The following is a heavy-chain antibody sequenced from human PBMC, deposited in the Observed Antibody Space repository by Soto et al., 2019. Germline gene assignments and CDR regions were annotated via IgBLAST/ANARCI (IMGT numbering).Heavy chain of an antibody. D-gene: IGHD5-18*01. CDR3: ARIQTAMVYYYYSGMDV. CDR1: GFSLSNARMG. CDR2: IFSNDER. J-gene: IGHJ6*02. V-gene: IGHV2-26*01. Sequence: ESGPTLVNPTEPLTLTCTVSGFSLSNARMGVSWIRQPPGKALEWLAHIFSNDERSYSTSLKSRLTISKDTSKSQVVLTMTNMDPVDTATYYCARIQTAMVYYYYSGMDVWCQGTTVTVSS.